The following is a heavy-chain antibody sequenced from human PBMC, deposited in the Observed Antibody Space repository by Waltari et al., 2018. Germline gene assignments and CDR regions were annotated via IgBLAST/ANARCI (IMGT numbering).Heavy chain of an antibody. CDR2: GANNGAN. CDR3: ATYIGASIGTAAFDV. CDR1: GGSITSNRHY. J-gene: IGHJ3*01. V-gene: IGHV4-39*02. Sequence: QLQLQESGPGLGKPSETLSLTCNFSGGSITSNRHYWAWIRQPPGQGLGWSATGANNGANGGSLSVKSRGTLTGDPSKNNLALKLGAGTAADTAVYYCATYIGASIGTAAFDVWGQGTIVTVSS. D-gene: IGHD5-12*01.